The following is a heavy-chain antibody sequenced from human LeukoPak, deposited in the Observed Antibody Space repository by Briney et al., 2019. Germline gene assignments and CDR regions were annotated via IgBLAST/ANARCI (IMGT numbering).Heavy chain of an antibody. CDR3: AREEKYYYDSSGYLD. V-gene: IGHV1-2*06. CDR2: INPNSGDT. CDR1: GYTFTDYY. Sequence: ASVKVSCKTSGYTFTDYYMHWVRQAPGQGLEWMGRINPNSGDTNYAQKFQGRVTMTRDTSISTAYMELTRLRSDDAAVYYCAREEKYYYDSSGYLDWGQGILVTVSS. J-gene: IGHJ4*02. D-gene: IGHD3-22*01.